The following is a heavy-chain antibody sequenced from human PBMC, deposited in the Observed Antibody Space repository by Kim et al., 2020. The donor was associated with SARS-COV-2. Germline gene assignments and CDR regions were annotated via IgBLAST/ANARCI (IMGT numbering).Heavy chain of an antibody. V-gene: IGHV3-30-3*01. J-gene: IGHJ4*02. CDR2: ISYDGSKK. CDR3: ASYGDPWHFDY. Sequence: GGSLRLSCAASGFTFSSYAMHWVRQAPGKGLEWVAVISYDGSKKYYADSVKGRFTISRDNSKNTLYLQMNSLRAEDTAVYYCASYGDPWHFDYWGQGTLVTVSS. D-gene: IGHD4-17*01. CDR1: GFTFSSYA.